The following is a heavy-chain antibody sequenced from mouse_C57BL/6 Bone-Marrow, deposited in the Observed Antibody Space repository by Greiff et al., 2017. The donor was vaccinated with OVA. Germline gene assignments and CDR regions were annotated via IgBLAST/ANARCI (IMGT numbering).Heavy chain of an antibody. D-gene: IGHD1-1*01. CDR2: IDPSDSYT. CDR3: ARNSYYYFDY. Sequence: QVQLQQPGAELVKPGASVKLSCKASGYTFTSYWMQWVKQRPGQGLEWIGEIDPSDSYTNYNQKFKGKATLTVDTSSSTAYMQLSSLTSEDSAVYYCARNSYYYFDYWGKGTTLTVSS. J-gene: IGHJ2*01. V-gene: IGHV1-50*01. CDR1: GYTFTSYW.